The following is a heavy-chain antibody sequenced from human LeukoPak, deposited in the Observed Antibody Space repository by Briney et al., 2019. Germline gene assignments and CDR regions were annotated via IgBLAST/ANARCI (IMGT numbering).Heavy chain of an antibody. CDR1: GYTFTGYY. V-gene: IGHV1-2*06. J-gene: IGHJ4*02. Sequence: ASVKVSCKASGYTFTGYYMHWVRQAPGQGLEWMGRINPNSGGTNYAQKFQGRVTMTRDTSISTAYMELSRLRADDTAVYYCARIRFSGTTRSTHFDYWGQGTLVTVSS. CDR2: INPNSGGT. CDR3: ARIRFSGTTRSTHFDY. D-gene: IGHD1-1*01.